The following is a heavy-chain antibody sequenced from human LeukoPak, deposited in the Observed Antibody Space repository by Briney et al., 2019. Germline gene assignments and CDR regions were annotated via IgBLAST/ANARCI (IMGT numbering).Heavy chain of an antibody. J-gene: IGHJ4*02. CDR3: AREYSSGWSGAGY. Sequence: SETLSLTCTVSGGSISSYYWSWIRQHPGKGLEWIGYIYYSGSTNYNPSLESRVTISVDTSKNQFSLKLSSVTAADTAVYYCAREYSSGWSGAGYWGQGTLVTVSS. CDR1: GGSISSYY. D-gene: IGHD6-19*01. V-gene: IGHV4-59*01. CDR2: IYYSGST.